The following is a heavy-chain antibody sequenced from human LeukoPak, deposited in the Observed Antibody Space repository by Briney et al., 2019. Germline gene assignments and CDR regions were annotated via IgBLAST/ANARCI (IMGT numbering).Heavy chain of an antibody. CDR1: GFTFSAYN. D-gene: IGHD3-10*02. CDR3: AELGITMIGGV. Sequence: GGSLRLSCAASGFTFSAYNMNWVRQAPGKGLEWVSYISSSSSTRYNADSVKGRFTISRDNAKNSLYLQMNSLRAEDTAVYYCAELGITMIGGVWGKGTTVTISS. CDR2: ISSSSSTR. V-gene: IGHV3-48*01. J-gene: IGHJ6*04.